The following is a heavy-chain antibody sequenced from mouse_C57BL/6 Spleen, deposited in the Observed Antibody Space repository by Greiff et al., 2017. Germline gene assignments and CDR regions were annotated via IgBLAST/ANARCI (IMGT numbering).Heavy chain of an antibody. J-gene: IGHJ2*01. CDR3: ARGYGY. CDR2: IYPGSGST. CDR1: GYTFTSYW. D-gene: IGHD2-2*01. Sequence: QVHVKQPGAELVKPGASVKMSCKASGYTFTSYWITWVKQRPGQGLEWIGDIYPGSGSTNYNEKFKSKATLTVDTSSSTAYMQLSSLTSEDSAVYYCARGYGYWGQGTTLTVSS. V-gene: IGHV1-55*01.